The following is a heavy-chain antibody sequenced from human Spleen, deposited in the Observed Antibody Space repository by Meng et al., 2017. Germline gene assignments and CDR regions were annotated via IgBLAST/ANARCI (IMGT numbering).Heavy chain of an antibody. Sequence: RGSLRLSGAASGFTFSSSWMHWVCQAPEKGLEWVADIKCDGSEKYYVDSVKGRLTISRDNAKNSLYLKVNSLRPEDTAVYYCARDPNFETYWGQGTLVTVSS. D-gene: IGHD1-7*01. V-gene: IGHV3-52*01. CDR1: GFTFSSSW. CDR3: ARDPNFETY. J-gene: IGHJ4*02. CDR2: IKCDGSEK.